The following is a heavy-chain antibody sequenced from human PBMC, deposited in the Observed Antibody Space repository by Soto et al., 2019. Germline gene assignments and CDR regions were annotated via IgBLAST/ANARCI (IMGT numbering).Heavy chain of an antibody. Sequence: PGGSLRLSCAASGFTVSSNYMSWVRQAPGKGLEWVSVIYSGGSTYYADSVKGRFTISRDNSKNTLYLQMNSLRAEDTAVYYCARDLGIVGATIDYYYGMDVWGQGTKVTVSS. CDR1: GFTVSSNY. CDR2: IYSGGST. D-gene: IGHD1-26*01. J-gene: IGHJ6*02. CDR3: ARDLGIVGATIDYYYGMDV. V-gene: IGHV3-53*01.